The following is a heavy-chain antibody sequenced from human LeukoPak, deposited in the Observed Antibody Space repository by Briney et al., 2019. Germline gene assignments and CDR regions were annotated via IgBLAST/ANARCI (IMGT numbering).Heavy chain of an antibody. CDR2: ISSSSSYI. CDR3: AREDIVVVRGYYMDV. CDR1: GFTFSSYG. Sequence: GGTLRLSCAASGFTFSSYGMSWVRQAPGKGLEWVSSISSSSSYIYYADSVKGRFTISRDNAKNSLYLQMNSLRAEDTAVYYCAREDIVVVRGYYMDVWGKGTTVTVPS. V-gene: IGHV3-21*01. J-gene: IGHJ6*03. D-gene: IGHD2-2*01.